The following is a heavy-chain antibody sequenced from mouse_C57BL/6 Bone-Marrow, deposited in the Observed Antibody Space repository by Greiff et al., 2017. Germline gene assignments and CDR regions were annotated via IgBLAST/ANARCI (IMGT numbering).Heavy chain of an antibody. Sequence: QVQLQQPGAELVKPGASVKLSCKASGYTFTSYWMQWVKQRPGQGLEWIGEIDPSDSYTNYNQKFKGKATLTVDTSSSTAYMQLSSLTSEDSAVYYCARRDYGRNYWGQGTTLTVSS. D-gene: IGHD1-1*01. CDR3: ARRDYGRNY. CDR2: IDPSDSYT. CDR1: GYTFTSYW. J-gene: IGHJ2*01. V-gene: IGHV1-50*01.